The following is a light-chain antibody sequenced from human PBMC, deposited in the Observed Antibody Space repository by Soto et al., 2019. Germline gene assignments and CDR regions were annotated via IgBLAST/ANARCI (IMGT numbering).Light chain of an antibody. CDR2: DAS. J-gene: IGKJ5*01. CDR1: QSVSSS. Sequence: EVVLTQSPATLSLSPGDTATLSCGASQSVSSSLAWYRQKPGQAPRLLIYDASHRAAGIPARFSGSGFGTDFTLTISSLEPEDAAVYYCQQRSNWPPITFGQGTRLEIK. V-gene: IGKV3-11*01. CDR3: QQRSNWPPIT.